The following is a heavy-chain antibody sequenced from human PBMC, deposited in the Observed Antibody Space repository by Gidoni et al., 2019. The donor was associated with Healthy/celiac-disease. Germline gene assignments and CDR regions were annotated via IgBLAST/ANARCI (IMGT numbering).Heavy chain of an antibody. CDR2: IRWNSGSI. Sequence: EVQLVESGGGLVQPGRSLRLSCAASGFTFDDYAMHWVRQAPGKGLEWVSGIRWNSGSIGYADSVKGRFTISRDNAKNSLYLQMNSLRAEDTALYSCAKLVGIGYWGQGTLVTVSS. CDR3: AKLVGIGY. V-gene: IGHV3-9*01. D-gene: IGHD1-26*01. CDR1: GFTFDDYA. J-gene: IGHJ4*02.